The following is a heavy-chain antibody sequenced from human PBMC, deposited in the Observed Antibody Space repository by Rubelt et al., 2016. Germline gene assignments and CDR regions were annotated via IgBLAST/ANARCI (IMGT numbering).Heavy chain of an antibody. Sequence: QVHLVQSGAEVKRPGASVKVSCEASGYTFTSYGISWVRQAPGQGLEWMGRIIPILGIANYAQKFQGIVTITADKSTSTAYMELSSLRSEDTAVYYCASAWEQRWAAMDVWGKGTTVTVSS. CDR3: ASAWEQRWAAMDV. CDR1: GYTFTSYG. D-gene: IGHD1-26*01. V-gene: IGHV1-69*02. CDR2: IIPILGIA. J-gene: IGHJ6*03.